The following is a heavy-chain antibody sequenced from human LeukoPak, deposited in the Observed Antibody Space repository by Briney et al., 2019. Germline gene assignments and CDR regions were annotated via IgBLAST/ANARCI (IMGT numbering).Heavy chain of an antibody. CDR1: GGSISSSSYY. J-gene: IGHJ4*02. V-gene: IGHV4-39*07. CDR3: ARIGHEDYYFDY. CDR2: IYYSGNT. Sequence: SETLSLTCTVSGGSISSSSYYWGWIRQPPGKGLEWIGSIYYSGNTYYNPSLKSRVTISVDTSKNQFSLKLSSVTAADTAVYYCARIGHEDYYFDYWGQGTLVTVSS.